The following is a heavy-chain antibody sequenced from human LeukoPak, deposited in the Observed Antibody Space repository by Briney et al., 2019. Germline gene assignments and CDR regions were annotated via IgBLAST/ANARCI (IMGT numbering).Heavy chain of an antibody. CDR3: ARGGITVAVNY. V-gene: IGHV4-59*01. CDR1: GGSISSYF. J-gene: IGHJ4*02. D-gene: IGHD6-19*01. Sequence: PSETLSLTCTVSGGSISSYFWTWIRQPPGKRLEWIGYIYSSGSTNYNPSLKSRVTISIDTSKSQFSLNLTSVTAADTAVYYCARGGITVAVNYWGQGTLVTVSS. CDR2: IYSSGST.